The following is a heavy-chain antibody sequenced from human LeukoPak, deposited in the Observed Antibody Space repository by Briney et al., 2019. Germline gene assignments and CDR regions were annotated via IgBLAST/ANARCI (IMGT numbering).Heavy chain of an antibody. CDR1: GGSFSSYY. CDR3: ARKHGGNRDYWYFDL. D-gene: IGHD4-23*01. V-gene: IGHV4-59*01. Sequence: SETLSLTCAVYGGSFSSYYWSWIRQPPGKGLEWIGYIYYSGSTNYNPSLKSRVTISVDTSKNQFSLKLSSVTAADTAVYYCARKHGGNRDYWYFDLWGRGTLVTVSS. CDR2: IYYSGST. J-gene: IGHJ2*01.